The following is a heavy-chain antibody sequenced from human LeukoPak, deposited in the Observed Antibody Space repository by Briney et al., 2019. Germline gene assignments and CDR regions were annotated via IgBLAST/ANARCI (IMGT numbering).Heavy chain of an antibody. CDR1: GGSISSYY. Sequence: PSETLSLTCTVSGGSISSYYWSWIRQPAGKGLEWIGRIYTSGSTNYNPSLKSRVTMSVDTSKNQFSLKLSSVTAADTAVYYCAVTDQGYCSGGSCDWGQGTLVTVSS. CDR3: AVTDQGYCSGGSCD. V-gene: IGHV4-4*07. J-gene: IGHJ4*02. D-gene: IGHD2-15*01. CDR2: IYTSGST.